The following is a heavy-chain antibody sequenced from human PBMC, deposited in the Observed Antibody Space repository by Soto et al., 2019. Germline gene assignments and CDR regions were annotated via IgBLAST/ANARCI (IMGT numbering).Heavy chain of an antibody. CDR3: AKRPEYSNSWYSFHP. D-gene: IGHD6-13*01. CDR2: FGGSGTNI. J-gene: IGHJ5*02. Sequence: GGSLRLSCAASGFTYSNFAMSWLRQAPGRGLEWVSTFGGSGTNIFYADSVKGRFTISRDNSKNTLFLQMSSLRAEDTAIYYCAKRPEYSNSWYSFHPWGQGTLVTVLL. CDR1: GFTYSNFA. V-gene: IGHV3-23*01.